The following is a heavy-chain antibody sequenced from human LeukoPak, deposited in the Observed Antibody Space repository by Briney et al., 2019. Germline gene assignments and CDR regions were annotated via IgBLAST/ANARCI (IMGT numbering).Heavy chain of an antibody. CDR2: IRSKANSYAT. CDR3: TSFYSSGWHYYYGMDV. J-gene: IGHJ6*02. CDR1: GFTFSGSA. D-gene: IGHD6-19*01. V-gene: IGHV3-73*01. Sequence: PGGSLKLSCAASGFTFSGSAMHWVRQASGKGLEWVGRIRSKANSYATAYAASVKGRFTISRDDSKNTAYLQMNSLKTADTAVYYCTSFYSSGWHYYYGMDVWGQGTTVTVSS.